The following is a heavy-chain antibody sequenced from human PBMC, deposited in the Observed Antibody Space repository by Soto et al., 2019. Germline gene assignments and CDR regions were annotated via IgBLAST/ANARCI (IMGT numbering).Heavy chain of an antibody. Sequence: GSLRLSCSGSGFTFSTYPMTWVRQAPGKGLEWVSHISGSGGSTYNADSVKGRFTISRDNSKNTLYLQMNTLRAEDTAVYYCEKNRTSYDGSGYYSFPLDVWGQGTKVTVYS. CDR1: GFTFSTYP. V-gene: IGHV3-23*01. D-gene: IGHD3-22*01. CDR2: ISGSGGST. CDR3: EKNRTSYDGSGYYSFPLDV. J-gene: IGHJ6*02.